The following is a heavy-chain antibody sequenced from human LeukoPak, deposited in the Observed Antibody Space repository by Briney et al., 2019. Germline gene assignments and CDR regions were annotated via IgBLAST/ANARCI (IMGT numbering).Heavy chain of an antibody. CDR1: GFTFSDYY. Sequence: PGGSLRLSCAASGFTFSDYYMSWIRQAPGKGLEWGSYISSSGSTKYSADSVKGRFTISRDNAKNSLFLQMKSLRAEDTAVYYCARTRKNYYDSSGLFDYWGQGTLVTVSS. D-gene: IGHD3-22*01. CDR3: ARTRKNYYDSSGLFDY. J-gene: IGHJ4*02. V-gene: IGHV3-11*01. CDR2: ISSSGSTK.